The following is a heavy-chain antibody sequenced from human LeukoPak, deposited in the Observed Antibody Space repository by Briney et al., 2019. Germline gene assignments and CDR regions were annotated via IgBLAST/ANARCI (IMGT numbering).Heavy chain of an antibody. CDR3: TRDFVF. Sequence: ETLSLTCAVYVGSFSGYYWSWIRQPPGKGLEWVGNINQDGSVKHYVDSVRGRFTISRDNARNSVYLQMNALRVEDTAVYYCTRDFVFWGQGTLVTASS. J-gene: IGHJ4*02. CDR1: VGSFSGYY. D-gene: IGHD3-3*01. V-gene: IGHV3-7*01. CDR2: INQDGSVK.